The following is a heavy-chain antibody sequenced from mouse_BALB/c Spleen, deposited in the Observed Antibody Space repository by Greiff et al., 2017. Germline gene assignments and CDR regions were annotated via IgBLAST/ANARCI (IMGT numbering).Heavy chain of an antibody. Sequence: EVQLVESGGGLVQPGGSRKLSCAASGFTFSSFGMHWVRQAPEKGLEWVAYISSGSSTIYYADTVKGRFTISRDNPKNTLFLQMTSLRSEDTAMYYCARQGAHNWYFDVWGAGTTVTVSS. CDR3: ARQGAHNWYFDV. CDR1: GFTFSSFG. CDR2: ISSGSSTI. J-gene: IGHJ1*01. V-gene: IGHV5-17*02.